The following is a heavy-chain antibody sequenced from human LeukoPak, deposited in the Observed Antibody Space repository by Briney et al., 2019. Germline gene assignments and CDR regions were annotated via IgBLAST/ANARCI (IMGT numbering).Heavy chain of an antibody. CDR1: GGSFSGYY. Sequence: PSETLSLTCAVYGGSFSGYYWSWIRQPPGKGLEWIGEINHSGSTNYNPSLKSRVTISVDTSKNQFSLKLSSVTAADTAVYYCARRFGVYCSGGSCFSYYFDYWGQGTLVTVSS. J-gene: IGHJ4*02. V-gene: IGHV4-34*01. CDR2: INHSGST. CDR3: ARRFGVYCSGGSCFSYYFDY. D-gene: IGHD2-15*01.